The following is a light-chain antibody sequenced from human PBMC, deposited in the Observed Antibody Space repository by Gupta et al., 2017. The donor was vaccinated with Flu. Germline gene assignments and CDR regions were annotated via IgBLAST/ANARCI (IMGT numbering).Light chain of an antibody. CDR3: QQYVCSPPWT. CDR1: QSFSSNL. CDR2: DAF. Sequence: EVVLTQSPATLSLSPGERATLSCGASQSFSSNLLAWYQQKPGRAPRLLIYDAFNRTAGTPDRFSGSGSGTDFTLTISRLEPEDFAVYYCQQYVCSPPWTFGQGTKLEI. J-gene: IGKJ2*02. V-gene: IGKV3D-20*01.